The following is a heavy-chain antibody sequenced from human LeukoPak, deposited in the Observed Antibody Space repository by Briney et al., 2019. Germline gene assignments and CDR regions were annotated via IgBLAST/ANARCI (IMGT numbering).Heavy chain of an antibody. D-gene: IGHD5-24*01. CDR3: ARDSRVPDGYNHYFDY. CDR1: GGSISGYY. J-gene: IGHJ4*02. CDR2: IYYSGNT. V-gene: IGHV4-59*01. Sequence: SETLSLTCTVSGGSISGYYWSWVRQPPGKGLEWIGYIYYSGNTNYNPSLKSRVTISVDTSKNQFSLKLSSVIAADTAVYYCARDSRVPDGYNHYFDYWGQGTLVTVSS.